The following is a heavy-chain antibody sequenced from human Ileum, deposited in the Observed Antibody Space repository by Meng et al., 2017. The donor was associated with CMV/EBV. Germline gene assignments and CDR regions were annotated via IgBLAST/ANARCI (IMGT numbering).Heavy chain of an antibody. Sequence: EVQLVESGGGLLKSGGSLRLSCVASGFTFSNAWMNWVRQAPGKGLEWVSTSGTGADTYYADSVKGRFTISRDSSKNTLYLQMHSLRAEDTAIYYCVPYSPPLRYFEYWGPGTLVTVSS. J-gene: IGHJ4*02. CDR2: SGTGADT. V-gene: IGHV3-23*04. CDR3: VPYSPPLRYFEY. D-gene: IGHD4-17*01. CDR1: GFTFSNAW.